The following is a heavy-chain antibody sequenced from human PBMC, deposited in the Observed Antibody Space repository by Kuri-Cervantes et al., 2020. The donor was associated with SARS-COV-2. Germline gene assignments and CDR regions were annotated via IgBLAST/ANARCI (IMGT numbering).Heavy chain of an antibody. CDR2: IDHSGSS. V-gene: IGHV4-39*07. D-gene: IGHD4-17*01. CDR3: ARGEDHYGDYGYYFDY. Sequence: SETLSLTCSVSGGSITSSGSYWGWIRQSPGKGLEWIGEIDHSGSSNFNPSLRSRVTFSMDTSKNQFSLKLSSVTAADTAVYYCARGEDHYGDYGYYFDYWGQGTLVTVSS. J-gene: IGHJ4*02. CDR1: GGSITSSGSY.